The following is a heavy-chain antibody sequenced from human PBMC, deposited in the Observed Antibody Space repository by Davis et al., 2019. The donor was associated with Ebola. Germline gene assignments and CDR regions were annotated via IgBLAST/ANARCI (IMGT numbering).Heavy chain of an antibody. CDR1: GYTFTNFGFG. Sequence: ASVKVSCKTSGYTFTNFGFGVSWVRQVPGQGLEWMGWINTDSGHPYYVQKFQGRVTMTADTSTTTVYMELRSLTSDDTAVYYCAREFCDAARCFGTDYWGQGTLVTVSS. D-gene: IGHD1-1*01. J-gene: IGHJ4*02. CDR2: INTDSGHP. V-gene: IGHV1-18*01. CDR3: AREFCDAARCFGTDY.